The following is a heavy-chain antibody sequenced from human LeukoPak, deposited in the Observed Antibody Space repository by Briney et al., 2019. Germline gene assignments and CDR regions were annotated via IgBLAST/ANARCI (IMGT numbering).Heavy chain of an antibody. Sequence: PGGSLRLSCAASGFTFSSYWMSWVRQAPGKGLEWVANIKQDGSEKYYVDSVKGRFTISRDNAKNSLYLQMNSLRAEDTAVYYCARDKNLDLEWLLFSSNPLDYWGQGTLVTVSS. CDR3: ARDKNLDLEWLLFSSNPLDY. V-gene: IGHV3-7*01. CDR1: GFTFSSYW. CDR2: IKQDGSEK. D-gene: IGHD3-3*01. J-gene: IGHJ4*02.